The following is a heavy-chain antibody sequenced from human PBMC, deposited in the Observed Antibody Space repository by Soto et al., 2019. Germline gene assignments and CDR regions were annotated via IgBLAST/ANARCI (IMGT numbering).Heavy chain of an antibody. V-gene: IGHV1-69*13. CDR3: ARAYCSGGSCYEGGAGMDV. CDR1: GGTFSSYA. Sequence: SVKVYCKASGGTFSSYAISWVRQAPGQGLEWMGGIIPIFGTANYAQKFQGRVTITADESTSTAYMELSSLRSEDTAVYYCARAYCSGGSCYEGGAGMDVWGQGTTVTVSS. D-gene: IGHD2-15*01. CDR2: IIPIFGTA. J-gene: IGHJ6*02.